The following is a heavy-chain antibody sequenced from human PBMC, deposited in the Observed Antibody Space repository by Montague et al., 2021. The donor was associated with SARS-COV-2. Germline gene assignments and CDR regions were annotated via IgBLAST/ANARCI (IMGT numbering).Heavy chain of an antibody. CDR1: GGSISSYY. J-gene: IGHJ3*02. CDR2: IYYSGST. V-gene: IGHV4-59*08. D-gene: IGHD3-3*01. Sequence: SETLSLTCTVSGGSISSYYWSWIRQPPGKGLEWIGYIYYSGSTNXNPSLKSRVTISVDTSKNQFSLKLSPVTAADTAVYYCARQRRYQLPITIFGVVMADAFDIWGQGTMVTVSS. CDR3: ARQRRYQLPITIFGVVMADAFDI.